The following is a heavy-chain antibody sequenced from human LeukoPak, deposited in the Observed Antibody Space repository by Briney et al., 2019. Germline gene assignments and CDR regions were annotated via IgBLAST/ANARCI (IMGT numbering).Heavy chain of an antibody. CDR1: GYTFTSYD. J-gene: IGHJ5*02. CDR2: MNPNSGNT. CDR3: AKEVLPSYNWFDP. V-gene: IGHV1-8*01. D-gene: IGHD1-14*01. Sequence: ASVKVSCKASGYTFTSYDINWVRQATGQGLEWMGWMNPNSGNTGYAQKFQGRVTMTRNTSIGTAYMGLNSLRSEDTAVYYCAKEVLPSYNWFDPWGQGTLVTVSS.